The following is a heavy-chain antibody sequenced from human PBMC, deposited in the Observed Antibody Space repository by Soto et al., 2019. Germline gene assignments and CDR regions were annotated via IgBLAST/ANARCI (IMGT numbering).Heavy chain of an antibody. CDR3: AKEAGLYGGKAPFDY. V-gene: IGHV3-9*01. CDR1: GFTFDDYA. J-gene: IGHJ4*02. D-gene: IGHD4-17*01. CDR2: ISWNSGSI. Sequence: PGGSLRLSCAASGFTFDDYAMHWVRQAPGKGLEWVSGISWNSGSIGYADSVKGRFTISRDNAKNSLYLQMNSLRAEDTALYYCAKEAGLYGGKAPFDYWGQGTLVTVSS.